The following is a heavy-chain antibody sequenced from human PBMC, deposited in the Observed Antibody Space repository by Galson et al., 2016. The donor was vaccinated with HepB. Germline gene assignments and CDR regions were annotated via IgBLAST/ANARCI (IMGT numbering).Heavy chain of an antibody. CDR1: GGSFSDYN. D-gene: IGHD4-17*01. J-gene: IGHJ5*02. CDR3: AKFTTVTSPPWFDP. Sequence: ETLSLTCAVYGGSFSDYNCNWVRQPPGKGLEWIGEVNHATGTNYNPSLKSRVALSVYTSNNEFSLRLTSVTVADTAVYYCAKFTTVTSPPWFDPWGRGTLVTVSP. V-gene: IGHV4-34*01. CDR2: VNHATGT.